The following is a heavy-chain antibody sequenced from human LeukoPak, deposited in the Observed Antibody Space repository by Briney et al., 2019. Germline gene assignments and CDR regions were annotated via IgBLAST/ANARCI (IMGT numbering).Heavy chain of an antibody. CDR3: ARNGIVANGYFDY. Sequence: GWYLRLSCAASGFTFSSYEMNWVRQAPGKGLEWLSYISVSSGSTKNYADSVQGRFTVSRDNAKNSLYLQMNSLRAEDTAVYYCARNGIVANGYFDYWGQGTLVTVSS. V-gene: IGHV3-48*03. CDR1: GFTFSSYE. J-gene: IGHJ4*02. D-gene: IGHD6-13*01. CDR2: ISVSSGSTK.